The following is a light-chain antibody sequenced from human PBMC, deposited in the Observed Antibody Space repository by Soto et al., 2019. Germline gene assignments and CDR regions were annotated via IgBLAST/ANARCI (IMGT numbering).Light chain of an antibody. V-gene: IGKV3-11*01. CDR2: DVS. CDR1: HTVANF. J-gene: IGKJ4*01. Sequence: DTVLIQSRATLSLSPGERATLSCRASHTVANFLAWYQHKAGQAPRLLIYDVSNRATGIPARFSGSGSGTDFTLTISSLEPDDFAVYYCQQRSNWSPTFGGGTNVEIK. CDR3: QQRSNWSPT.